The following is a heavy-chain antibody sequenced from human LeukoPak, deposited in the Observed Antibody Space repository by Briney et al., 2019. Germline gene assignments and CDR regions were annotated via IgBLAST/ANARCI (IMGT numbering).Heavy chain of an antibody. D-gene: IGHD3-10*01. V-gene: IGHV3-48*01. CDR3: ATFRGGY. CDR1: GFTFSLYS. J-gene: IGHJ4*02. Sequence: GGSLRLSCAASGFTFSLYSMTWVRQAPGKGLEWISYIGGISGNIKYADSVKGRFTISRDNAKNSLFLQMDSLRAEDTAVYFCATFRGGYWGQGTLVTVSP. CDR2: IGGISGNI.